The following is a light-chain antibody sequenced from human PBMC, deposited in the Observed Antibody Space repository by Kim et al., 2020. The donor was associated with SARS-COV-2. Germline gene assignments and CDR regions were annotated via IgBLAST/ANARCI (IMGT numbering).Light chain of an antibody. V-gene: IGLV2-14*03. Sequence: QSALTQPASVSGSPGQSITISCTGTRSDVGGYNYVSWYQQHPGKAPKLMIYDVNNRPSGISNRFSGSKSGNTASLTISGLQAEDEADYCSSYASSISWVFGGGTKVTVL. CDR1: RSDVGGYNY. CDR2: DVN. J-gene: IGLJ3*02. CDR3: SSYASSISWV.